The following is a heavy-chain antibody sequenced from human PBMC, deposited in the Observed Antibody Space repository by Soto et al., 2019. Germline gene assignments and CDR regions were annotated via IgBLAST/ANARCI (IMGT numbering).Heavy chain of an antibody. Sequence: SETLSLTCTVSGGSISSGGYYWSWIRQHPGKGLEWIGYIYYSGSTYYNPSLKSRVTISVDTSKNQFSLKLSSVTAADTAVYYCARDFADSSGPTLGMGVWGQGTTVT. D-gene: IGHD6-19*01. CDR1: GGSISSGGYY. V-gene: IGHV4-31*03. CDR3: ARDFADSSGPTLGMGV. J-gene: IGHJ6*02. CDR2: IYYSGST.